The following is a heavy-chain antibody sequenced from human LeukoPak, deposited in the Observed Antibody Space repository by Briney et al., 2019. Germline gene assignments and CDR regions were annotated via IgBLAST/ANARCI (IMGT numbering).Heavy chain of an antibody. D-gene: IGHD4-17*01. CDR2: IYYSGST. CDR1: GGSISSSSYY. V-gene: IGHV4-39*01. J-gene: IGHJ5*02. Sequence: SETLSLTCTVSGGSISSSSYYWGWIRQPPGKGLEWIGSIYYSGSTYYNPSLKSRVTISVDTSKNQFSLKLSSVTAADTAVYYCARHGRDYGGNGNWFDPWGQGTLVTVSS. CDR3: ARHGRDYGGNGNWFDP.